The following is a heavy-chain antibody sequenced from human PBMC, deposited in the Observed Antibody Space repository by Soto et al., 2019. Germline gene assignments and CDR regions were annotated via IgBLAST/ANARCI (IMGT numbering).Heavy chain of an antibody. V-gene: IGHV4-31*03. CDR1: GGSISSGVYY. CDR3: ATSGSSSGPDY. D-gene: IGHD6-6*01. CDR2: IYYSGST. J-gene: IGHJ4*02. Sequence: PSETLSLTCTVSGGSISSGVYYWIGIRQHPGKGLEWVGYIYYSGSTYYNPSLKSRVTISVDTSKNQFSLKLSSVTAADTAVYYCATSGSSSGPDYWGQGTLVTVSS.